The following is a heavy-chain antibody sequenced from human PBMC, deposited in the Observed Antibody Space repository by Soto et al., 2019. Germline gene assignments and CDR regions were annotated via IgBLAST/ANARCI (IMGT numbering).Heavy chain of an antibody. V-gene: IGHV1-18*01. CDR2: ISAYNGNT. D-gene: IGHD2-15*01. J-gene: IGHJ6*02. CDR1: GYTFASYA. Sequence: GASVKVSCKASGYTFASYAISWMRQAPGQGLEWMGWISAYNGNTNYAQKLQGRVTMTTDTSTSTAYMELTSLRSEDTAVYYCARARAGYCSGGSCPYGMDVWGQGTTVTVSS. CDR3: ARARAGYCSGGSCPYGMDV.